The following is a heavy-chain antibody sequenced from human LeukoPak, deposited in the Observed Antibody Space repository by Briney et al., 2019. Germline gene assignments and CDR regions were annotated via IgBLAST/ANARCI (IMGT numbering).Heavy chain of an antibody. J-gene: IGHJ4*02. CDR2: ISGSGGST. D-gene: IGHD3-10*01. V-gene: IGHV3-23*01. CDR1: RFTFSSYA. CDR3: AKVFLSGYGSGSSRSFDY. Sequence: GGSLRLSCAASRFTFSSYAMSWVRQAPGKGLEWVSAISGSGGSTYYADSVKGRFTISRDNSKNTLYLQMNSLRAEDTAVYYCAKVFLSGYGSGSSRSFDYWGQGTLVTVSS.